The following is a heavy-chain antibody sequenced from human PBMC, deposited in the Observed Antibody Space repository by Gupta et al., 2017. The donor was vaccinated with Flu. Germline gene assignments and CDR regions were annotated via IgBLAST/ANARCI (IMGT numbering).Heavy chain of an antibody. CDR3: ARSGDGAYWYFDL. CDR2: IYHTGST. J-gene: IGHJ2*01. V-gene: IGHV4-59*01. Sequence: QMQVQESGPGLVKPSETLSLTCTVSGGSIKNNFWSWIRQPPGKALEWLGYIYHTGSTNYNPSLRSRLSISVDTSSHQFSLTVASVTAADTAVYYCARSGDGAYWYFDLWGRGTLVTVSS. D-gene: IGHD2-21*02. CDR1: GGSIKNNF.